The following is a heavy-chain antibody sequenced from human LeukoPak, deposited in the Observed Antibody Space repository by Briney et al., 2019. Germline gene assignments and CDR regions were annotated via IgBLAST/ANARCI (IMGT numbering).Heavy chain of an antibody. Sequence: PGGSLRLSCAASGFTFSYYGMHWVRQAPGRGLEWVAVISHDGSNKYYADSVKGRSTISRDNSKNTLYLQMNSLRPEDTSAYYCAKPGKRRVVTITDFDYWGQGTLVTVSS. CDR2: ISHDGSNK. CDR1: GFTFSYYG. CDR3: AKPGKRRVVTITDFDY. D-gene: IGHD3-22*01. V-gene: IGHV3-30*18. J-gene: IGHJ4*02.